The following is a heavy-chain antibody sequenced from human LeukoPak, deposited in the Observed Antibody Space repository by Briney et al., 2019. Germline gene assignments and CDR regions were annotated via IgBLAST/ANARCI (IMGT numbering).Heavy chain of an antibody. CDR3: ARSDGSGSYVRRFDP. CDR2: ISAYNGNT. V-gene: IGHV1-18*01. CDR1: GYTFTIYG. Sequence: GPSVKVSCKASGYTFTIYGISCVRQAPGQGLEWMGWISAYNGNTNYAQKLQGRVTMTTDTSTSTAYMELRSLRSDDTAVYCCARSDGSGSYVRRFDPWGQGTLVTVSS. D-gene: IGHD3-10*01. J-gene: IGHJ5*02.